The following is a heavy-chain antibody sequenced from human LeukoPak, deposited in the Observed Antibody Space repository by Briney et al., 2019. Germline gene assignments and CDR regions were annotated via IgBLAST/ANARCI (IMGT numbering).Heavy chain of an antibody. CDR1: GGTFSSYA. V-gene: IGHV1-69*05. CDR2: IIPIFGTA. D-gene: IGHD3-22*01. Sequence: SVKVSCKASGGTFSSYAISWVRQAPGQGLEWMGRIIPIFGTANYAQKFQGRVTITTDESTSTAYMELSSLRSEDTAVYYCARDGYYYDSSGYFPPDYWGQGTLVTVSS. J-gene: IGHJ4*02. CDR3: ARDGYYYDSSGYFPPDY.